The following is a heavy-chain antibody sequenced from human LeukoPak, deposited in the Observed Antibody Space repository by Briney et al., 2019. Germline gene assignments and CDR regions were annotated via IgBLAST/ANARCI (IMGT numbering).Heavy chain of an antibody. Sequence: PGGSLRLSCAASGFTFSDYYMSWIRQAPGKGLEWVSYISSSGSTIYYADSVKGRFTISRDNAKNSLYLQMNSLRAEDTAVYYCARVFSAEYVMGYYFDYWGQGTLVTVSS. J-gene: IGHJ4*02. CDR3: ARVFSAEYVMGYYFDY. V-gene: IGHV3-11*01. D-gene: IGHD2/OR15-2a*01. CDR1: GFTFSDYY. CDR2: ISSSGSTI.